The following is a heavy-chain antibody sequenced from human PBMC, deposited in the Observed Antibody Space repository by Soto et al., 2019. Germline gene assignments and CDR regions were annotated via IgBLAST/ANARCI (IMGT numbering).Heavy chain of an antibody. Sequence: QVQLVQSGAEVKKPGSSVKVSCEASGGTFSSYSINWVRQAPGQGLEWMGRIIPFLDITTYAQKFQDRVTITADKSTRTGNLELSSLRSEDTSVYYWATENVGGSSFDYYCGMDAWGQGTTVIVSS. CDR2: IIPFLDIT. CDR1: GGTFSSYS. CDR3: ATENVGGSSFDYYCGMDA. D-gene: IGHD1-26*01. V-gene: IGHV1-69*08. J-gene: IGHJ6*02.